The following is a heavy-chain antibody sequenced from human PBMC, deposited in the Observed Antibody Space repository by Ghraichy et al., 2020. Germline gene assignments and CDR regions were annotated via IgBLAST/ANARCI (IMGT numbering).Heavy chain of an antibody. CDR3: AKQRGSPPQEGDGAFDI. Sequence: GGSLRLSCAASGFTFSSYAMSWVRQAPGKGLEWVSAISGSGGSTYYADSVKGRFTISRDNSKNTLYLQMNSLRAEDTAVYYCAKQRGSPPQEGDGAFDIWGQGTMVTVSS. V-gene: IGHV3-23*01. J-gene: IGHJ3*02. CDR2: ISGSGGST. D-gene: IGHD1-26*01. CDR1: GFTFSSYA.